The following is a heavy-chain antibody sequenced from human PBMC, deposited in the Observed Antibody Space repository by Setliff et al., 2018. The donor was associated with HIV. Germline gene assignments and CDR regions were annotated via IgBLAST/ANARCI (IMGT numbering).Heavy chain of an antibody. CDR3: ARQPVDTAPFDP. V-gene: IGHV4-59*08. J-gene: IGHJ5*02. Sequence: SETLSLTCTVSGGSISGYYWSWIRQPPGKGPEWIAYIYYSGSTNYNPSLKSRVTISVDTSKNQFSLKLTSVTAADTAVYYCARQPVDTAPFDPWGQGTLVTVSS. CDR2: IYYSGST. D-gene: IGHD5-18*01. CDR1: GGSISGYY.